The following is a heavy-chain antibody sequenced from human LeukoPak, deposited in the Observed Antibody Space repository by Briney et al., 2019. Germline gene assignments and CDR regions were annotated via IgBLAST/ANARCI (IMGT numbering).Heavy chain of an antibody. D-gene: IGHD2-15*01. CDR2: ISGSGGST. Sequence: PGGSLRLSCAASGFTFSSYAMSWVRQAPGKGLEWVSVISGSGGSTYYADSVKGRFTISRDNSKNTLYLQMNSLRAEDTAVYNCAKDGWCIGGTCYSSNHYGMDVWGQGTTVTVSS. CDR1: GFTFSSYA. CDR3: AKDGWCIGGTCYSSNHYGMDV. V-gene: IGHV3-23*01. J-gene: IGHJ6*02.